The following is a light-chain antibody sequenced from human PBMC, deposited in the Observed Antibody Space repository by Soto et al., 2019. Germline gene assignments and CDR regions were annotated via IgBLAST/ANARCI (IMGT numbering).Light chain of an antibody. J-gene: IGKJ5*01. Sequence: EIVLTQSPGTLSLSPGERATLSCRASLSVSSSYLAWYQQKPGQAPRLLIYGASSRATGIPDRFSGSGSGTDFTLTISRLEPEDFAVYYCQQYGSSLITVGQGTRLEIK. CDR1: LSVSSSY. V-gene: IGKV3-20*01. CDR2: GAS. CDR3: QQYGSSLIT.